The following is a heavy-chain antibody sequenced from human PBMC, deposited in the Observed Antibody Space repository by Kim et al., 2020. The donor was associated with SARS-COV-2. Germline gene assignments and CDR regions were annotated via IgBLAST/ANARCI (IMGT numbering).Heavy chain of an antibody. Sequence: SETLSLTCAVYGGSFSGYYWSWIRQPPGKGLEWIGEINHSGSTNYNPSLKSRVTISVDTSKNQFSLKLSSVTAADTAVYYCARGPAAGVYYYYGMDVWGQGTTVTVSS. CDR2: INHSGST. V-gene: IGHV4-34*01. CDR1: GGSFSGYY. J-gene: IGHJ6*02. CDR3: ARGPAAGVYYYYGMDV. D-gene: IGHD6-13*01.